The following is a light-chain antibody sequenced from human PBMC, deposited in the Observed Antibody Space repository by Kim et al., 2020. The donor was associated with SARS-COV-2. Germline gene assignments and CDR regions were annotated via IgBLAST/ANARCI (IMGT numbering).Light chain of an antibody. CDR3: QQDYNVPYT. Sequence: APRGRVTLSCRASPRGSSSYLPWSQQTPGQAPRLLIHCASTRATGIPDRLRGSGSGTDFTLPIRSLQPEDFAVLYCQQDYNVPYTFGKGKKREIK. CDR2: CAS. J-gene: IGKJ2*01. CDR1: PRGSSSY. V-gene: IGKV3D-7*01.